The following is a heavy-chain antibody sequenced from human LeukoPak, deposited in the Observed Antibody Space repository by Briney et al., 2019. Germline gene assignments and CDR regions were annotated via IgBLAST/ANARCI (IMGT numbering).Heavy chain of an antibody. CDR3: ARDLDNYSGSGSYYNGDPLFQH. Sequence: ASVKVSCKASAYTFTGFCIHWVRQAPGQGLEWMGWLNLNSGGTNYAQNFQGRVTMTRDTSISTGYMELSRLRSDDTAVYYCARDLDNYSGSGSYYNGDPLFQHWGQGTLVTVSS. J-gene: IGHJ1*01. D-gene: IGHD3-10*01. CDR2: LNLNSGGT. CDR1: AYTFTGFC. V-gene: IGHV1-2*02.